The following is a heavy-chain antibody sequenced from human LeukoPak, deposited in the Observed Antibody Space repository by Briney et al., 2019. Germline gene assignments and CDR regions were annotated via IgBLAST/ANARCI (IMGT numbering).Heavy chain of an antibody. CDR1: GGTFSSYA. CDR3: ARVSMVRGVISSYYYYGMDV. Sequence: SVKVSCKASGGTFSSYAISWVRQAPGQGLEWMGRIIPILGIANYAQKFQGRVTITADKSTSTAYMELSSLRSEDTAVYYCARVSMVRGVISSYYYYGMDVWGQGTTVTVSS. J-gene: IGHJ6*02. V-gene: IGHV1-69*04. D-gene: IGHD3-10*01. CDR2: IIPILGIA.